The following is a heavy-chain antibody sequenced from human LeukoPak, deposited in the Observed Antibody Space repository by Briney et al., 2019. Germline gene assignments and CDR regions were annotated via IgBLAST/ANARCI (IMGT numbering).Heavy chain of an antibody. D-gene: IGHD3-22*01. Sequence: SQTLSLTCTVSGGSISSGSYYWSWIRQPAGKGLEWTGRIYTSGSTNYNPSLKSRVTISVDTSKNQFSLKLSSVTAADTAVYYCASGHYYDSSGYYGLGYWGQGTLVTVSS. CDR3: ASGHYYDSSGYYGLGY. J-gene: IGHJ4*02. CDR2: IYTSGST. CDR1: GGSISSGSYY. V-gene: IGHV4-61*02.